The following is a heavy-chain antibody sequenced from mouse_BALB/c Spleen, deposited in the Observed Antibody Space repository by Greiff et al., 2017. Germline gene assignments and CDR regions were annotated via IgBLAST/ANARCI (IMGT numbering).Heavy chain of an antibody. CDR1: GFNIKDTY. V-gene: IGHV14-3*02. D-gene: IGHD2-14*01. CDR3: ARTVRRPYYAMDY. J-gene: IGHJ4*01. Sequence: VQLKQSGAELVKPGASVKLSCTASGFNIKDTYMHWVKQRPEQGLEWIGRIDPANGNTKYDPKFQGKATITADTSSNTAYLQLSSLTSEDTAVYYCARTVRRPYYAMDYWGQGTSVTVSS. CDR2: IDPANGNT.